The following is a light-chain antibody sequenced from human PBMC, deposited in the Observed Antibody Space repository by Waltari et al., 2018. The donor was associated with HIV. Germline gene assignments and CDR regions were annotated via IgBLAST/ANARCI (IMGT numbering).Light chain of an antibody. CDR2: DVT. V-gene: IGLV2-11*01. CDR1: SSDIGDYNY. Sequence: QSALTQPRSVSGSPGQSVTISCTGTSSDIGDYNYVSWYKQHPGKAPKLMIYDVTKRPSVVPDRVSGSKSGNTASLTISGLQAEDEAAYYCCSFAGSYTLVFGGGTKLTVL. J-gene: IGLJ3*02. CDR3: CSFAGSYTLV.